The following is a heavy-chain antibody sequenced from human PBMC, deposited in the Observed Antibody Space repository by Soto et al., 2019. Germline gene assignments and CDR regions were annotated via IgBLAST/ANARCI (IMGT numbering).Heavy chain of an antibody. CDR2: IIPIFGTA. CDR3: AGDVERYYCHGMDV. Sequence: ASVKVSCKASGGTFSSYAISWVRQAPGQGLEWMGGIIPIFGTANYAQKFQGRVTITADESTSTAYMELSSLRSEDTAVYYCAGDVERYYCHGMDVCGQGSTVTVS. V-gene: IGHV1-69*13. J-gene: IGHJ6*02. CDR1: GGTFSSYA.